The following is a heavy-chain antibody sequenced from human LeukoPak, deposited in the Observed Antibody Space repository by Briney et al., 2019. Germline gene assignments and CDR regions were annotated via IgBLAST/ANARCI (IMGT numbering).Heavy chain of an antibody. V-gene: IGHV1-18*01. CDR3: ARSPQGTATTANWLDP. D-gene: IGHD4-17*01. CDR1: GYTFTSYD. Sequence: ASVKVSCKASGYTFTSYDISWVRQAPGQGLEWMGWISAYNGNTNYAQKLQGRVTMTTDTSTSTAYMELRSLRSDDTAVYYCARSPQGTATTANWLDPWGQGTLVTVSS. CDR2: ISAYNGNT. J-gene: IGHJ5*02.